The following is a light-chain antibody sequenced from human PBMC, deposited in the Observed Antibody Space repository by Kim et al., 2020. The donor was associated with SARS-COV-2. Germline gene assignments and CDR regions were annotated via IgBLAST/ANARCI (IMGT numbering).Light chain of an antibody. Sequence: ASVGDRVTITCRASQGISTYLAWFQQKPGEGPQSLIYGASSLQSGVPSRFSGSGSGTDFTLTISSLQPEDLATYYYQQYDTYPLTFGGGTKVDIK. CDR2: GAS. CDR3: QQYDTYPLT. CDR1: QGISTY. J-gene: IGKJ4*01. V-gene: IGKV1-16*01.